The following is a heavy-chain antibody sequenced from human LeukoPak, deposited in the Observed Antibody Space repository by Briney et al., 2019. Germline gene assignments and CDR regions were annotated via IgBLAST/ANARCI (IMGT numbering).Heavy chain of an antibody. CDR2: IGCSSSSI. CDR3: AKEPEERFDY. D-gene: IGHD1-1*01. V-gene: IGHV3-21*06. J-gene: IGHJ4*02. CDR1: GFTFSSYG. Sequence: GGSLRLSCAASGFTFSSYGMNWVRQAPGKGLDWVSCIGCSSSSIYYADSVKGRFTISRDDAKNSLYLQMNGLRAEDTAVYYCAKEPEERFDYWGQGPLVSVSS.